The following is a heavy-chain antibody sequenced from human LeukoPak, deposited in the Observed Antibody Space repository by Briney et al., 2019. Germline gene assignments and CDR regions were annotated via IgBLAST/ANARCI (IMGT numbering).Heavy chain of an antibody. J-gene: IGHJ4*02. V-gene: IGHV3-21*01. Sequence: GGSLRLSCAASGFTFSSYSMNWVRQAPGKGLEWVSSISSSSSYIYYADSVKGRFTTSRDNAKNSLYLQMNSLRAEDTAVYYCASDHSGWRGAGYFDCWGQGTLVTVSS. D-gene: IGHD6-19*01. CDR1: GFTFSSYS. CDR2: ISSSSSYI. CDR3: ASDHSGWRGAGYFDC.